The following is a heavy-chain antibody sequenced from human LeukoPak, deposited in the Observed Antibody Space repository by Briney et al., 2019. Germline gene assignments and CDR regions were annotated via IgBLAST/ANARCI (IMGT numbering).Heavy chain of an antibody. V-gene: IGHV3-23*01. CDR1: GFTFRSYA. D-gene: IGHD2-2*01. CDR3: AKVGARGCSSSTCFIY. CDR2: VSGSGDTT. Sequence: GRSLRLSCAASGFTFRSYAMSWVRQAPGKGLEWVSAVSGSGDTTYYADSVKGRFTISRDNSKTTVSLQMNNLRPEDTAAYYCAKVGARGCSSSTCFIYWGQGTLVTVSS. J-gene: IGHJ4*02.